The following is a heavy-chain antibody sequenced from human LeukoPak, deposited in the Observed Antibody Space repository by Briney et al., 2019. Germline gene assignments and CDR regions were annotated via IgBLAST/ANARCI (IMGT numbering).Heavy chain of an antibody. Sequence: PGGSLRLSCAVSGITLSNYAMTWVRQAPGKGLEWVSSISSSSSYIYYADSVKGRFTSSRDNAKNSLYLQMNSLRAEDTAVYYCARDMYYYDSSGYGVWGKGTTVTVSS. CDR3: ARDMYYYDSSGYGV. CDR1: GITLSNYA. V-gene: IGHV3-21*01. J-gene: IGHJ6*04. D-gene: IGHD3-22*01. CDR2: ISSSSSYI.